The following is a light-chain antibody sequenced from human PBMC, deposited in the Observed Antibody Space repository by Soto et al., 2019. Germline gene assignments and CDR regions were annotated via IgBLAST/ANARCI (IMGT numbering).Light chain of an antibody. V-gene: IGKV3-20*01. CDR2: GAS. CDR3: QQYGNSPQT. Sequence: EVVMTQSPATLSVSPLEFATLSCRASQGIGDTLARYQQKPGQAPNLLIYGASSRATGIPNRFSGSGSGTDFTLTISRLEPEDFAVYYCQQYGNSPQTFGQGTKVDIK. J-gene: IGKJ1*01. CDR1: QGIGDT.